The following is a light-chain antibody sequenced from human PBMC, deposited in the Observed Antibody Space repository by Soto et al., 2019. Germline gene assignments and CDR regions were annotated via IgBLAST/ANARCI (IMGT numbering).Light chain of an antibody. CDR3: SSYTSSTTSV. V-gene: IGLV2-14*01. CDR1: SSDLGSYNF. CDR2: EVS. J-gene: IGLJ1*01. Sequence: QSVLTQPASVSGSPGQSITISCTGTSSDLGSYNFVSWYQQHPGKAPKLIIYEVSNRPSGISNRFSGSKSDNTASLTISGLQAEDEADYYCSSYTSSTTSVFGTGTKLTVL.